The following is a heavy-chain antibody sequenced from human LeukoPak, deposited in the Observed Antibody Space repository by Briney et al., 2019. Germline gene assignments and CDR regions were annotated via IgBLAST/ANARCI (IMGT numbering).Heavy chain of an antibody. J-gene: IGHJ5*02. V-gene: IGHV4-30-2*01. CDR3: ARDLRGCDSATCYRWFDP. D-gene: IGHD2-2*01. Sequence: SSETLSLTSTVSGDSINSGAYGWGWIRQPPGKGLEWIGDIYHSGISSYSPSLKSRVTISVDSSKNHFSLRLTSVTAADTAVYFCARDLRGCDSATCYRWFDPWGQGTLVIVSS. CDR1: GDSINSGAYG. CDR2: IYHSGIS.